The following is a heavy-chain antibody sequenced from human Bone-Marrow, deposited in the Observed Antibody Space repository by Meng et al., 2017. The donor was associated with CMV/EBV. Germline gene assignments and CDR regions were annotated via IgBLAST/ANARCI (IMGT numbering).Heavy chain of an antibody. V-gene: IGHV1-69*04. CDR2: IIPILGIA. Sequence: SVKVSCKASGGTFSSYTISWVRQAPGQGLEWMGRIIPILGIANYAQKFQGRVTITADKSTSTAYMELSSLRSEDTAVYYCARDTPTYSGSLHSYYFDDWGQGTLVTVSS. CDR3: ARDTPTYSGSLHSYYFDD. D-gene: IGHD1-26*01. J-gene: IGHJ4*02. CDR1: GGTFSSYT.